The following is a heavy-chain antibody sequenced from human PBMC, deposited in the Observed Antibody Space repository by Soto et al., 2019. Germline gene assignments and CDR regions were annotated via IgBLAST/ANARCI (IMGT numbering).Heavy chain of an antibody. CDR3: HGYGY. CDR2: IYSGGTI. V-gene: IGHV3-53*01. D-gene: IGHD5-12*01. J-gene: IGHJ4*02. CDR1: GFTVTINY. Sequence: EVQVVESGGGLIQPGGSLRLSCAVSGFTVTINYMSWVRQAPGKGLEWVSVIYSGGTIYYADSVKGRFTISRDTSKNTLDLQMNSLRGEDTAVYYCHGYGYWGQGPLVTVSS.